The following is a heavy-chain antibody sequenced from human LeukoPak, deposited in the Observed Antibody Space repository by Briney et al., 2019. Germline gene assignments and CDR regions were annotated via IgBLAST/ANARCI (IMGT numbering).Heavy chain of an antibody. Sequence: GASVKVSCKVSGYTLTELSMHWVRQAPGKGLEWMGGFDPEDGETIYAQKFQGRVTMTEDTSTDTAHMELSSLRSEDTAVYYCATVSPRAATSYYYYGMDVWGQGTTVTVS. CDR1: GYTLTELS. J-gene: IGHJ6*02. D-gene: IGHD2-15*01. CDR3: ATVSPRAATSYYYYGMDV. CDR2: FDPEDGET. V-gene: IGHV1-24*01.